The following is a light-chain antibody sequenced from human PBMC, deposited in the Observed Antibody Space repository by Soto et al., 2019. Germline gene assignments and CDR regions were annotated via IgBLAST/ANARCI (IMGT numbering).Light chain of an antibody. J-gene: IGLJ2*01. V-gene: IGLV2-14*03. CDR3: SSFGNGNLVI. CDR2: GVI. CDR1: SNDVGGYNY. Sequence: QSALTQPASVSGSPGQSITISCTGTSNDVGGYNYVSWYQQHPGKAPKLLIYGVIDRPSGVPDRFSGSKSDNTASLTVSGLQTEDEANYYCSSFGNGNLVIFGGGTKLTVL.